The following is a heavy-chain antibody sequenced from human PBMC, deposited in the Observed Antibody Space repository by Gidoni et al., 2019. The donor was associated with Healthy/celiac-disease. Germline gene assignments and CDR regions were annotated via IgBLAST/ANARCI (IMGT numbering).Heavy chain of an antibody. D-gene: IGHD3-10*01. CDR2: ISGSGGST. CDR1: GFTFSSYA. CDR3: AKEGSGSYYYYYYYGMDV. Sequence: EVQLVESGGGLVQPGGSLRLSCAASGFTFSSYAMSWVRQAPGKGLEWVSAISGSGGSTYYADSVKGRFTISRDNSKNTLYLQMNSLRAEDTAVYYCAKEGSGSYYYYYYYGMDVWGQGTTVTVSS. V-gene: IGHV3-23*04. J-gene: IGHJ6*02.